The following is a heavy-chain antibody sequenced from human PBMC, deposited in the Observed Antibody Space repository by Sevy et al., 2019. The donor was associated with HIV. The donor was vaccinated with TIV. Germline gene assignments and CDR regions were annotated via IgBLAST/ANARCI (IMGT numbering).Heavy chain of an antibody. CDR1: GFTFSDYG. CDR3: ARQERSGTTTSFDY. D-gene: IGHD1-7*01. J-gene: IGHJ4*02. V-gene: IGHV3-33*01. CDR2: IWSDGSNK. Sequence: GGCLRLSCAASGFTFSDYGMHWVRQAPGKGLEWMAVIWSDGSNKYYGDSVKGRFTISRDSSKNTLFLQMNSLRVDDTATCYCARQERSGTTTSFDYWGQGALVTVSS.